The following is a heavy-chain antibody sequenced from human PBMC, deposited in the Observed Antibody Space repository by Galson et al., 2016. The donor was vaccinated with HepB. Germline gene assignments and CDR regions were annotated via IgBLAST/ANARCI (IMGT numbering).Heavy chain of an antibody. D-gene: IGHD4-11*01. CDR1: GLTFSSYA. V-gene: IGHV3-23*01. J-gene: IGHJ6*04. CDR3: ATAHLYSKFVGMDV. Sequence: SLRLSCAASGLTFSSYAVNWVRKPPGKGLEWVSAISGGSTYYADSVKGRFTISRDNSKNTLFLQMNSLRAEDTALYYCATAHLYSKFVGMDVWGKGTTVTVSS. CDR2: ISGGST.